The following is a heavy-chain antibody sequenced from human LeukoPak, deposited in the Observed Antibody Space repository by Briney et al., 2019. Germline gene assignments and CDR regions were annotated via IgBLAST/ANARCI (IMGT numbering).Heavy chain of an antibody. V-gene: IGHV5-51*01. CDR2: VYPPDSDT. D-gene: IGHD2-2*02. Sequence: RGESLKISCKGSGYSFTSFWIGWVRQMPGKGLEWMGIVYPPDSDTRYSPSFKGQVTISADKSITTAYLQWSSLKASDTATYYCARKYRSRTTCYMAFDIWGQGTMVTVSS. CDR3: ARKYRSRTTCYMAFDI. CDR1: GYSFTSFW. J-gene: IGHJ3*02.